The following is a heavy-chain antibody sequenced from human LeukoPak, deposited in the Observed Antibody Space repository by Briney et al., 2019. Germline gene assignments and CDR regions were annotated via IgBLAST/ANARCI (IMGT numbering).Heavy chain of an antibody. J-gene: IGHJ3*02. V-gene: IGHV1-18*04. D-gene: IGHD2-2*01. Sequence: ASVKVSCKASGYTFTSYGISWVRQAPGQGLEWMGWISAYNGNTNYAQKLQGRVTMTTDTSTSTAYMELRSLRSDDTAVYYCARDHDIVVVPAARDDFDIWGQGTMVTVSS. CDR2: ISAYNGNT. CDR3: ARDHDIVVVPAARDDFDI. CDR1: GYTFTSYG.